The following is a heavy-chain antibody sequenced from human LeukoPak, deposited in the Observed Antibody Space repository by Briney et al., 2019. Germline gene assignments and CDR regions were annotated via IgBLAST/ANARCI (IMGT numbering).Heavy chain of an antibody. Sequence: GGSLRLSCAASGFTFDDYAMHWVRQAPGKGLEWVSLISGDGDSTYYADSVKGRFTISRDNSKNSLYLQMNSLRTEDTALYYCAKGIAAAGYFDYWGQGTLVTVSS. V-gene: IGHV3-43*02. J-gene: IGHJ4*02. CDR2: ISGDGDST. CDR3: AKGIAAAGYFDY. D-gene: IGHD6-13*01. CDR1: GFTFDDYA.